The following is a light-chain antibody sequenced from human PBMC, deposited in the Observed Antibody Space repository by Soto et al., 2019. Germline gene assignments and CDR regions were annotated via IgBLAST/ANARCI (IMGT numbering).Light chain of an antibody. Sequence: EIMLTQSPGTLSLSSGERATLSCRASQSVSSSYLAWYQQKPGQAPRLLIYGASSRATGIPDRFSGSGSGTDFTLTISRLEPEDFAVYYCQQYGRAITFGQGTRLEIK. V-gene: IGKV3-20*01. J-gene: IGKJ5*01. CDR2: GAS. CDR1: QSVSSSY. CDR3: QQYGRAIT.